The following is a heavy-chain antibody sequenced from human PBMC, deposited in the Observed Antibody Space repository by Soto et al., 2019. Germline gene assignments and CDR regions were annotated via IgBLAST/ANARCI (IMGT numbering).Heavy chain of an antibody. CDR2: ISYDGGSQ. V-gene: IGHV3-30-3*01. D-gene: IGHD5-18*01. CDR1: GVSFSFYA. Sequence: QLQLVESGGGVVQPGRSLRLSCAASGVSFSFYAIHWVRQAPGKGLEWVAFISYDGGSQYYADSLKGRFTISRDNYNKTVYLQMNSLRAEHTSVYYWARGLTAARTDTHFHGLDVWGQGTTVTVSS. J-gene: IGHJ6*02. CDR3: ARGLTAARTDTHFHGLDV.